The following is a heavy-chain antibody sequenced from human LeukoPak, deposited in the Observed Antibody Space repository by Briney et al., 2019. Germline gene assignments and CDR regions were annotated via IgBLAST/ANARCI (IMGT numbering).Heavy chain of an antibody. D-gene: IGHD2-2*02. J-gene: IGHJ6*02. CDR1: GFTFSSYA. V-gene: IGHV3-23*01. Sequence: PGGSLRLSCAASGFTFSSYAMSWVRQAPGKGLEWVSAISGSGGSTYYADSVKGRFTISRDNSKNTLYLQMNSLRAEDTAVYYCAKDPPPSEDIVVVPAAIRGASIRWMDVWGQGTTVTVSS. CDR3: AKDPPPSEDIVVVPAAIRGASIRWMDV. CDR2: ISGSGGST.